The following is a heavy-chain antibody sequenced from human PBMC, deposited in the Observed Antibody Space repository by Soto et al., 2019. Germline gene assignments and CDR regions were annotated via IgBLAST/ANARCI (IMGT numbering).Heavy chain of an antibody. CDR3: ARVEVRYFDWLLKLDYYYGMDV. J-gene: IGHJ6*02. CDR2: IKQDGSEK. CDR1: GFTFSSYW. Sequence: GSLRLSCAASGFTFSSYWMSWVRQAPGKGLEWVANIKQDGSEKYYVDSVKGRFTISRDNAKNSLYLQMNSLRAEDTAVYYCARVEVRYFDWLLKLDYYYGMDVWGQGTTVTVSS. V-gene: IGHV3-7*01. D-gene: IGHD3-9*01.